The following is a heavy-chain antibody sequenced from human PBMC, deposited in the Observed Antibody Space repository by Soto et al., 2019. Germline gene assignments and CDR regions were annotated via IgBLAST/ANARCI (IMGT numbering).Heavy chain of an antibody. CDR2: IYQSGST. CDR1: GGSINSGGYS. D-gene: IGHD2-15*01. Sequence: QLQLQESGSGLVKPSQTLSLTCDVSGGSINSGGYSWSWIRQPPGKGLEWVGYIYQSGSTYYNPSLRSRLTISIDRAKNQFSLKLTSVTAADTAVYYCARGGLLGHGGSNACHNSFDHWGQGTLVTVSS. CDR3: ARGGLLGHGGSNACHNSFDH. V-gene: IGHV4-30-2*01. J-gene: IGHJ4*02.